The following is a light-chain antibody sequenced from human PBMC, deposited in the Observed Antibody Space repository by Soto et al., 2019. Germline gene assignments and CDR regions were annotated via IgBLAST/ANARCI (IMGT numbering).Light chain of an antibody. V-gene: IGLV2-14*01. CDR1: SADIGAYNY. Sequence: QSALTQPASVSGSPGQSITISCTATSADIGAYNYVSWYQQHPGKAPKLMFYEVNKRPSGVSNRFSASKSGNTASLTISGLQPEDEADYYCSSFTRTNTWVFGGGTKLTVL. CDR3: SSFTRTNTWV. J-gene: IGLJ3*02. CDR2: EVN.